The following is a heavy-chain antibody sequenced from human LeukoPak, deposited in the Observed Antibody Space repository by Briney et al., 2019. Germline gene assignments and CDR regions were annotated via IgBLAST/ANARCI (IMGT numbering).Heavy chain of an antibody. V-gene: IGHV4-61*02. D-gene: IGHD2-2*01. J-gene: IGHJ4*02. CDR1: GYSISSGSYY. Sequence: SETLSLTCTVSGYSISSGSYYWRWIRQPAGKGLEWIGRIYTSGSTNYNPSLKSRVTISVDTSKNQFSLKLSSVTAADTAVYYCARRTVVVNFDYWGQGTLVTVSS. CDR3: ARRTVVVNFDY. CDR2: IYTSGST.